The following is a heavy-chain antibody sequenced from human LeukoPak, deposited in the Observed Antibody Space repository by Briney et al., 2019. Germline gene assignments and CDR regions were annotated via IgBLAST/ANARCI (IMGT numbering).Heavy chain of an antibody. V-gene: IGHV3-53*05. D-gene: IGHD6-19*01. CDR3: AREKSGWTGGYYFDY. CDR2: IYSGGST. Sequence: PGGSLRLSCAASGFTVSSNYMSWVRQAPGKGLEWVSVIYSGGSTYYADSVKGRFTISRDNSKNTLYLQMNSLRAEDTAVYYCAREKSGWTGGYYFDYWGQGTLVTVSS. CDR1: GFTVSSNY. J-gene: IGHJ4*02.